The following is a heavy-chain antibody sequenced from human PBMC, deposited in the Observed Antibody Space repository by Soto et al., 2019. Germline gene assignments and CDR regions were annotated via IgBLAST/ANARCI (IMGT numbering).Heavy chain of an antibody. V-gene: IGHV3-48*03. CDR3: ARDRQYYYDSSGYLKVDAFDI. Sequence: PGGSLRLSCAASGFTFSSCVMNWVRQAPGKGLEWVSYISSSGSTIYYADSVKGRFTISRDNAKNSLYLQMNSLRAEDTAVYYCARDRQYYYDSSGYLKVDAFDIWGQGTMVTVSS. CDR2: ISSSGSTI. J-gene: IGHJ3*02. CDR1: GFTFSSCV. D-gene: IGHD3-22*01.